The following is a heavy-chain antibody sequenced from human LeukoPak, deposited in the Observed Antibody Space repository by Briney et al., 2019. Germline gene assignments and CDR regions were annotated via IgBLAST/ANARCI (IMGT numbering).Heavy chain of an antibody. V-gene: IGHV4-59*01. J-gene: IGHJ4*02. D-gene: IGHD3/OR15-3a*01. CDR3: ARDGTRRFDY. Sequence: NPSETLSLTCTVSGGSISSYYWSWIRQPPGKGLEWIGYIYYSGSTNYNPSLKSRVTISVDTSKNQFSLKLSSVTAADTAVYYCARDGTRRFDYWGQGTLVTVSP. CDR2: IYYSGST. CDR1: GGSISSYY.